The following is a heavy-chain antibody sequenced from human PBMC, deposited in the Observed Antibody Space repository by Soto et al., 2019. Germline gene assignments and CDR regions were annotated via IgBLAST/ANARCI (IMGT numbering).Heavy chain of an antibody. Sequence: QVTLKESGPVLVKPTETLTLTCTVSGFSLSNARMGVSWNRQPPGKALEWLAHIFSKDEKSYSTSLKSRLTSSVGGYKCQVVLTMNNMDPADPATYYGARVVEYSIDIWGQETMVTVSS. CDR1: GFSLSNARMG. V-gene: IGHV2-26*01. J-gene: IGHJ3*02. CDR3: ARVVEYSIDI. CDR2: IFSKDEK. D-gene: IGHD6-6*01.